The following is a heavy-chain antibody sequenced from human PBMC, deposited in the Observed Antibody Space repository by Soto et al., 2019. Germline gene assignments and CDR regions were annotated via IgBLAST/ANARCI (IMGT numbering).Heavy chain of an antibody. J-gene: IGHJ4*02. CDR2: ISAYNGNT. CDR3: AGPAIPYGEKILCCYDY. D-gene: IGHD4-17*01. Sequence: ASVKVSCKASGYTFTSYGISWVRQAPGQGLEWMGWISAYNGNTNYAQKLQGRVTMTTDTSTSTAYMELRSLRSDDTAVYYFAGPAIPYGEKILCCYDYWGQGTLVTVSS. V-gene: IGHV1-18*01. CDR1: GYTFTSYG.